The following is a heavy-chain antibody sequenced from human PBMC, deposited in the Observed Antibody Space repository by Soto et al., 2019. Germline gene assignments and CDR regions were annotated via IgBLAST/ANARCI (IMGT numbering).Heavy chain of an antibody. V-gene: IGHV1-2*02. Sequence: ASVKVSCKASGYTFTGYYMHWVRQAPGQGLEWMGWINPNSGGTNYAQKFQGRVTTTRDTSISTAYMELSRLRSDDTAVYYCASDYYDSSGYYHYYYGMDVWGQGITVTVSS. CDR2: INPNSGGT. CDR3: ASDYYDSSGYYHYYYGMDV. CDR1: GYTFTGYY. D-gene: IGHD3-22*01. J-gene: IGHJ6*02.